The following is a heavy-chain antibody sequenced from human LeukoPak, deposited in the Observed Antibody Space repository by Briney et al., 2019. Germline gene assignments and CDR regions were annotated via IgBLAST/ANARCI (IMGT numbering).Heavy chain of an antibody. V-gene: IGHV3-30-3*01. D-gene: IGHD6-13*01. CDR2: ISYDGSNK. Sequence: PGGSLRLSCAASGFTFSSYAMHWVRQAPGKGLEWVAVISYDGSNKYYADSVKGRFTISSDNARNSLYLQMNSLRAEDTAVYYCARGTSPYSSSWLGPSGLDYWGQGTLVTVSS. CDR1: GFTFSSYA. J-gene: IGHJ4*02. CDR3: ARGTSPYSSSWLGPSGLDY.